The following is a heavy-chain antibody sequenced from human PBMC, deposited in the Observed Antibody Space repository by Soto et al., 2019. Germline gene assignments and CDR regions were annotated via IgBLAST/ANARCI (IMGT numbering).Heavy chain of an antibody. J-gene: IGHJ4*02. CDR2: IWYDGSNK. Sequence: QVQLVESGGGVVQPGRSLRLSCAASGFTFSSYGMHWVRQAPGKGLEWVAVIWYDGSNKYYADSVKGRFTISRDNSKNTLYLQMNSLRAEDTAVYYCARDRDILPGYYLVDYWGQGTVVTVSS. V-gene: IGHV3-33*01. CDR1: GFTFSSYG. D-gene: IGHD3-9*01. CDR3: ARDRDILPGYYLVDY.